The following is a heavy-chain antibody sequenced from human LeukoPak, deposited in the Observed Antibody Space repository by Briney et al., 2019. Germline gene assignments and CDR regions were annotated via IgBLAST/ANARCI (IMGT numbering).Heavy chain of an antibody. CDR1: GYTFTGYY. D-gene: IGHD3-3*01. CDR2: INPNSGGT. J-gene: IGHJ4*02. Sequence: AASVKVSCKASGYTFTGYYMHWVRQAPGQGLEWMGWINPNSGGTNYAQKFQGRVTMTRDTSISTAYMELSRLRSDDTAVYYCARGPLLRFLEWLLSYWGQGTLVTVSS. V-gene: IGHV1-2*02. CDR3: ARGPLLRFLEWLLSY.